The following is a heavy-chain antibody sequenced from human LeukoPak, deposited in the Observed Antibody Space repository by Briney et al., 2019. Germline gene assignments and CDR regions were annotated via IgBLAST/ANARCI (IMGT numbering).Heavy chain of an antibody. CDR1: GFTFSISE. CDR3: ARLTVTTKDAFDI. V-gene: IGHV3-48*03. Sequence: PGGSLRLSCAASGFTFSISEMNWVRQAPGKGLEWVSYIGSSDTTVHYADSVEGRFTISRDNAKNSLYLQMNSLRAEDTAIYYCARLTVTTKDAFDIWGQGTMVIVSS. D-gene: IGHD4-17*01. J-gene: IGHJ3*02. CDR2: IGSSDTTV.